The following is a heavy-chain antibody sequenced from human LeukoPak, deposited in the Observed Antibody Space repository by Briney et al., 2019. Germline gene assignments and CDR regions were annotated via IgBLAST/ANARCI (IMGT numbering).Heavy chain of an antibody. V-gene: IGHV4-61*02. CDR2: IYTSGST. Sequence: PSETLSLSCTDSGGSISSGSYYWSSIRQPAGKGLEWIGRIYTSGSTNYNPSLKSRVTISVDTSKNQFSLKLSSVTAADTAVYYCARVLFSLSGPFDYWGQGTLVTVSS. D-gene: IGHD3-10*01. J-gene: IGHJ4*02. CDR3: ARVLFSLSGPFDY. CDR1: GGSISSGSYY.